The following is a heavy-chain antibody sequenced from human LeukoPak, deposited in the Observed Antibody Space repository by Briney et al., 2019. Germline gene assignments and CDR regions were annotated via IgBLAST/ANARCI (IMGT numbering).Heavy chain of an antibody. V-gene: IGHV3-7*01. CDR3: ARDRGWLQQDY. D-gene: IGHD5-24*01. CDR1: QFTFTNYW. CDR2: INQDGSEK. Sequence: PGGSLRLSCAASQFTFTNYWMTWVRQAPGKGLEWVANINQDGSEKYYVDSVKGRFTVSRDNAKNSLYLQINSLRVEDTAVYYCARDRGWLQQDYWGRGTLVTVSS. J-gene: IGHJ4*02.